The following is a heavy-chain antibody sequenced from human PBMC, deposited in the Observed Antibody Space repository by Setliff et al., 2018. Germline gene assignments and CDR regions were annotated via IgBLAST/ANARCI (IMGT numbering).Heavy chain of an antibody. CDR3: ARESATIGEFPLYYFDK. Sequence: PSETLSLTCTVPGGSIRNYFWGWIRQPAGKGLEWIGRIYTSGGIDYNTSLRSRVTISVDTSKDQFSLKLSSVTAADAAVYFCARESATIGEFPLYYFDKWGQGIPVTVSP. CDR2: IYTSGGI. V-gene: IGHV4-4*07. J-gene: IGHJ4*02. CDR1: GGSIRNYF. D-gene: IGHD3-10*01.